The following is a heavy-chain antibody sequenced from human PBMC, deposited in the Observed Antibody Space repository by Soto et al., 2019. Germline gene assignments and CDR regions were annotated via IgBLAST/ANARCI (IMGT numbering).Heavy chain of an antibody. Sequence: ASEKVSCNASGYTLTSYGISWVRQAPGQGRELMGWSSAYNGNTNYAQKLPGRFTITTDTSTSTAYMQLSSLRPADTAVYYCARDRPVPVPPYYYYYYGMNVWGQATTVTLSS. CDR3: ARDRPVPVPPYYYYYYGMNV. CDR1: GYTLTSYG. D-gene: IGHD2-2*01. V-gene: IGHV1-18*04. CDR2: SSAYNGNT. J-gene: IGHJ6*02.